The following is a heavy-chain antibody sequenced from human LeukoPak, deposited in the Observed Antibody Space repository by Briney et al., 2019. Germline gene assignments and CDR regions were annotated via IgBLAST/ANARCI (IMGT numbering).Heavy chain of an antibody. CDR2: IIPIFGTA. D-gene: IGHD3-9*01. CDR1: GGTFSGYA. J-gene: IGHJ4*02. CDR3: ARERSPRTLLRYFDGFDY. V-gene: IGHV1-69*13. Sequence: SVKVSCKASGGTFSGYAISWVRQAPGQGLEWMGGIIPIFGTANYAQKFQGRVTITADESTSTAYMELSSLRSEDTAVYYCARERSPRTLLRYFDGFDYWGQGTLVTVSS.